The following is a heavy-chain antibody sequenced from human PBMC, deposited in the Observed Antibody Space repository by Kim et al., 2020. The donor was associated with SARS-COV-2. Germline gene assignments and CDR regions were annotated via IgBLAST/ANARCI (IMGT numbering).Heavy chain of an antibody. D-gene: IGHD3-22*01. Sequence: SETLSLTCTVSGGSISSGDYYWNWIRQPPGQGLEWIVYIYYSGSSYYNPSHKSRVTISIDTSKIQFSLKLSSVTAADTAVYYCARGSDSSGYLLDYWGQGTLVTVSS. CDR2: IYYSGSS. CDR3: ARGSDSSGYLLDY. CDR1: GGSISSGDYY. J-gene: IGHJ4*02. V-gene: IGHV4-30-4*01.